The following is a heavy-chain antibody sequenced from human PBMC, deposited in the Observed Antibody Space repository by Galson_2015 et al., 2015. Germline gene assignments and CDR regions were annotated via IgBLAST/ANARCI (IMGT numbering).Heavy chain of an antibody. J-gene: IGHJ1*01. D-gene: IGHD1-26*01. CDR3: TRDRVVGATKAGYFQH. V-gene: IGHV3-49*03. Sequence: SLRLSCAASGFTFGDYAMSWFRQAPGKGLEWVGFIRSKAYGGTTEYAASVKGRFTISRDDSKSIAYLQMNSLKTEDTAVYYCTRDRVVGATKAGYFQHWGQGTLVTVSS. CDR2: IRSKAYGGTT. CDR1: GFTFGDYA.